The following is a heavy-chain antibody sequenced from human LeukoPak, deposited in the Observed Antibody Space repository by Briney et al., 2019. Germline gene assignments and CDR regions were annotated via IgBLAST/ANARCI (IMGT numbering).Heavy chain of an antibody. CDR2: IIPIFGTA. Sequence: GASVKVSCKASGGTFSSYAISWVRQAPGRGLEWMGRIIPIFGTANYAQKFQGRVTITTDESTSTAYMELSSLRSEDTAVYYCARVQLSGAAGDYWGQGTLVTVSS. CDR3: ARVQLSGAAGDY. J-gene: IGHJ4*02. V-gene: IGHV1-69*05. CDR1: GGTFSSYA. D-gene: IGHD2-15*01.